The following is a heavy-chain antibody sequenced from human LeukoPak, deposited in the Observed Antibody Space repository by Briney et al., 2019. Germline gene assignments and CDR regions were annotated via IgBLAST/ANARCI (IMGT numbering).Heavy chain of an antibody. D-gene: IGHD2-15*01. Sequence: PGGSLRLSCAASGFTFSSYGMHWVRQAPGKGLEWVAFIRYDGSNKYYADSVKGRFTISRDNSKNTLYLQMNSLRAEDTAVYYCARPRGCGSATCNNFDYWGQGTLVTVSS. CDR2: IRYDGSNK. J-gene: IGHJ4*02. CDR3: ARPRGCGSATCNNFDY. CDR1: GFTFSSYG. V-gene: IGHV3-30*02.